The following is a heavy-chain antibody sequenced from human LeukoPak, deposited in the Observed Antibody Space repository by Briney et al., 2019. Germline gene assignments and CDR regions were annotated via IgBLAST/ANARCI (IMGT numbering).Heavy chain of an antibody. V-gene: IGHV1-69*13. Sequence: GASVKVSCKASGGTFSSYAISWVRQAPGQGLEWMGGIIPIFGTANYAQKFQGRVTITADESTSTAYMELSSLRSEDTAVYYCATGCPNSGSYSFDYWGQGTLVTVSS. CDR3: ATGCPNSGSYSFDY. CDR2: IIPIFGTA. J-gene: IGHJ4*02. D-gene: IGHD1-26*01. CDR1: GGTFSSYA.